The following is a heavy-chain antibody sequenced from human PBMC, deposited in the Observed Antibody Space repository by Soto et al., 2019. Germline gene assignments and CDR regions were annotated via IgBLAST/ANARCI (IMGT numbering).Heavy chain of an antibody. CDR1: GFTFSSYW. CDR3: PRYPPYYGQGIDTAY. V-gene: IGHV3-74*01. Sequence: GGSLRLSCAASGFTFSSYWMHWVRQAPGKGLVWVSRINSDGSSTSYADSVKGRFTISRDNAKNTLYLQMNSLRAEDTAVYYCPRYPPYYGQGIDTAYCRQRTLVPVSS. J-gene: IGHJ4*02. D-gene: IGHD4-17*01. CDR2: INSDGSST.